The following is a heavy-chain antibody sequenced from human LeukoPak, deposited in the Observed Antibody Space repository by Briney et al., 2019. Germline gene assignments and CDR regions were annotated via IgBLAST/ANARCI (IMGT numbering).Heavy chain of an antibody. CDR3: VRDRETYFDY. J-gene: IGHJ4*02. Sequence: GGSLRLSCEASGFTFSSYGMSWVRQAPGKGLEWVSIIYSGGSTKYADSVKGRFTISRDNSKNTVYLQMDSLRAEDTAVYYCVRDRETYFDYWGQGTLVTVSS. V-gene: IGHV3-53*01. CDR2: IYSGGST. CDR1: GFTFSSYG.